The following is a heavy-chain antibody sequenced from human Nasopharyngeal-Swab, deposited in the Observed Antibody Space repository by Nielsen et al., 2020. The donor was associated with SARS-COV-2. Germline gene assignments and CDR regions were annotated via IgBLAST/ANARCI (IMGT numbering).Heavy chain of an antibody. V-gene: IGHV4-34*01. CDR3: AEKGYTSSWYFY. J-gene: IGHJ4*02. D-gene: IGHD6-13*01. CDR2: INHSGST. Sequence: SETLFLTCAMYGGSLSGYYWSWIRQPPGKGLEWIGEINHSGSTDYNPSHKSRVTISLDTSKNQFSLKLRSVTAADTAVYYCAEKGYTSSWYFYWGQGTLVTVSS. CDR1: GGSLSGYY.